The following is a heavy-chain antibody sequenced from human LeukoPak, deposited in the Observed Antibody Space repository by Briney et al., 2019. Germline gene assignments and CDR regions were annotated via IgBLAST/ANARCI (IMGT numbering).Heavy chain of an antibody. CDR3: ARHVSRRWIPSIAIFAY. J-gene: IGHJ4*02. CDR1: GYSFTSYW. CDR2: IYPGDCDT. V-gene: IGHV5-51*01. D-gene: IGHD5-24*01. Sequence: GESLKISCKGSGYSFTSYWIGWVRQMPGKGLEWVGIIYPGDCDTGYSPSFQGQVTISADKSISTASLQWSSLKASDTVMYYCARHVSRRWIPSIAIFAYWGQGTLVTVCS.